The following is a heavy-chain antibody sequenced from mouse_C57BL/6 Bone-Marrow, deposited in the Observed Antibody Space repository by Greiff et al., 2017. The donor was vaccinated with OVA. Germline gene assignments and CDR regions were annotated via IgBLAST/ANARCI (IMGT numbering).Heavy chain of an antibody. D-gene: IGHD1-1*01. V-gene: IGHV14-4*01. CDR1: GFNIKDDY. CDR3: TTPLYYYGGSFPY. CDR2: IDPENGDT. J-gene: IGHJ2*01. Sequence: EVKLMESGAELVRPGASVKLSCTASGFNIKDDYMHWVKQRPEQGLEWIGWIDPENGDTEYASKFQGKATITADTSSNTAYLQLSSLTSEDTAVYYCTTPLYYYGGSFPYWGQGTTLTVSS.